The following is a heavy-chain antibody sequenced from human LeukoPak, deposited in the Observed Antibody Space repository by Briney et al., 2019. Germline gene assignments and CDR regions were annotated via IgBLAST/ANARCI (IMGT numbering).Heavy chain of an antibody. CDR2: IRYDGNNK. CDR3: AKGYGDLVAFDI. Sequence: GGSLRLSCAASGFSFSSYGMDWVRQAPGKGLEWVAFIRYDGNNKDYADSVKGRFTISRDNSKNTLYLQMNSLRVEDTAAYYCAKGYGDLVAFDIWGQGAVVTVSS. J-gene: IGHJ3*02. CDR1: GFSFSSYG. V-gene: IGHV3-30*02. D-gene: IGHD4-17*01.